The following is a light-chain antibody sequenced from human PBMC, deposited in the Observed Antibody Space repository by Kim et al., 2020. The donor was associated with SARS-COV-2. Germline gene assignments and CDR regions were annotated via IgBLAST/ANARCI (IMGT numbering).Light chain of an antibody. Sequence: ASVGCRVTISCRASRRGGTYLIWYQQSPGKVPKLLIHDASHLQGGVPSRFSGSGSGTDFTLTINNLQPEDSAVYYCQQANTLPPTFGGGTKVEIK. CDR3: QQANTLPPT. J-gene: IGKJ4*01. CDR2: DAS. V-gene: IGKV1-12*01. CDR1: RRGGTY.